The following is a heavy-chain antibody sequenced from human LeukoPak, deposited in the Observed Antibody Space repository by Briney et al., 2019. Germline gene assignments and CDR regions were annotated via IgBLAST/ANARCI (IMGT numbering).Heavy chain of an antibody. CDR2: IYHSGST. Sequence: SGTLSLTCAVSGGSISSSNWWSWVRQPPGKGLEWIGEIYHSGSTNYNPSLKSRVTISVDKSKNQFSLKLSSVTAADTAVYYCASLARSYYYDSSGYLDYFDYWGQGTLVTVSS. V-gene: IGHV4-4*02. CDR1: GGSISSSNW. D-gene: IGHD3-22*01. CDR3: ASLARSYYYDSSGYLDYFDY. J-gene: IGHJ4*02.